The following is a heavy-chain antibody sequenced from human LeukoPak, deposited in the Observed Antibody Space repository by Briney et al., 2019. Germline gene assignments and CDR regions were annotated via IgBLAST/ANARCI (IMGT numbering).Heavy chain of an antibody. V-gene: IGHV3-30*03. J-gene: IGHJ6*02. CDR2: ISHDGGNE. CDR1: GFASSSYG. Sequence: PGRSLRLSCVASGFASSSYGMHWVRQAPGKGLECVAVISHDGGNEYYADSVKGRFAISRDISTNTLYLHMSSLRADDTAVYYCARDLSASEPISLGPPPYYGMDVWGQGTTVTVSS. D-gene: IGHD1-14*01. CDR3: ARDLSASEPISLGPPPYYGMDV.